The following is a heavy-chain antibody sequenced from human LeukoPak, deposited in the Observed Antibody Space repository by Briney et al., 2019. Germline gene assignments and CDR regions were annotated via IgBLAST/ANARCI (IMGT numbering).Heavy chain of an antibody. CDR3: ARDYDFWSGSPSYMDV. J-gene: IGHJ6*03. V-gene: IGHV1-18*01. D-gene: IGHD3-3*01. CDR2: ISAYNGNP. Sequence: ASVKVSCKASGYTFPSYGISWVRQAPGQGLEWVGWISAYNGNPNYAQKLQGRVTMTTDTSTSTAYMELRSLRSDDTAVYYCARDYDFWSGSPSYMDVWGKGTTVTVSS. CDR1: GYTFPSYG.